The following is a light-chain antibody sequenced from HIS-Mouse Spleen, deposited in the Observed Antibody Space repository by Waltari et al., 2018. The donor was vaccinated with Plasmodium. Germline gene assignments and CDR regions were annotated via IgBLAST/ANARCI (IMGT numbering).Light chain of an antibody. CDR2: EDS. V-gene: IGLV3-10*01. CDR1: ALQRTY. J-gene: IGLJ3*02. Sequence: SYELTQPPSVSVSPGQTARLTCAGTALQRTYAYWYQQKSGQAPVLVIYEDSKRPSGIPERFSGSSSGTMATLTISGAQVEDEADYYCYSTDSSGNHRVFGGGTKLTVL. CDR3: YSTDSSGNHRV.